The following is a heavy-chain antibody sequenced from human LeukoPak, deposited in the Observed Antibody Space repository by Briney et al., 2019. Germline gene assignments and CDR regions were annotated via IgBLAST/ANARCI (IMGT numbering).Heavy chain of an antibody. V-gene: IGHV3-23*01. J-gene: IGHJ3*02. CDR2: ISGSGGST. CDR3: AREGPIVVVVEVPGRSDAFDI. CDR1: GFTFNTYS. D-gene: IGHD2-15*01. Sequence: PGGSLRLSCAASGFTFNTYSMTWVRQAPGKGLEWVSAISGSGGSTYYADSVKGRFTISRDNSKNTLYLQMNSLRAEDTAVYYCAREGPIVVVVEVPGRSDAFDIWGQGTMVTVSS.